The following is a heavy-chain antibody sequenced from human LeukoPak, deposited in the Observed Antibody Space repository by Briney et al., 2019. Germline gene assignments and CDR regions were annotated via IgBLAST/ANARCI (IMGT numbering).Heavy chain of an antibody. D-gene: IGHD6-13*01. CDR1: GFTFSSYW. CDR3: AKSEAAAGPNWFDP. Sequence: PGGSLRLSCAASGFTFSSYWMSWVRQAPGKGLEWVANIKQDGSEKYYVDSVKGRFTISRDNAKNSLYLQMNSLRAEDTAVYYCAKSEAAAGPNWFDPWGQGTLVTVSS. V-gene: IGHV3-7*03. J-gene: IGHJ5*02. CDR2: IKQDGSEK.